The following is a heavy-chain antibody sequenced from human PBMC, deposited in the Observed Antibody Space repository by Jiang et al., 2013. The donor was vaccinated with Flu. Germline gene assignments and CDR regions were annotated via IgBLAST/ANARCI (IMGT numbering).Heavy chain of an antibody. J-gene: IGHJ4*02. CDR3: ARAQAYRRIAAAATLFDY. CDR2: IYYSGST. CDR1: GDSISSYY. D-gene: IGHD6-13*01. Sequence: PGLVKPSETLFLTCTVSGDSISSYYWSWIRQPPGKGLEWIGYIYYSGSTNYNPSLKSRVTISVDTSKNQFSLKLSSVTAADTAVYYCARAQAYRRIAAAATLFDYWGQGTLVTVSS. V-gene: IGHV4-59*01.